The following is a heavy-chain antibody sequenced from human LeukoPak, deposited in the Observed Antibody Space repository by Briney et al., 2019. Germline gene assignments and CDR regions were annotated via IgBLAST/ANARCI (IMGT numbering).Heavy chain of an antibody. D-gene: IGHD2-2*02. CDR2: TISGGST. CDR1: GFTFSNYA. Sequence: GGSLRLSCAASGFTFSNYAMSWVRQAPGKGLEWVSGTISGGSTYYADSVKGRFTISKDNSKNTLDLQMNSLRAEDTAVYYCAKDASSTSCYMCSGGYYYYYVDVWGKGTTVTVSS. J-gene: IGHJ6*03. CDR3: AKDASSTSCYMCSGGYYYYYVDV. V-gene: IGHV3-23*01.